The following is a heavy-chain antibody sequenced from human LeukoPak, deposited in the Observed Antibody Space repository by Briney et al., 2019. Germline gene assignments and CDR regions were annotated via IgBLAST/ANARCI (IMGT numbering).Heavy chain of an antibody. V-gene: IGHV3-74*01. Sequence: GGSLRLSCAASGFTFSSYWMHWVRQAPGEGLVWVSRINSDGSNTSYADSVKGRSTISRDNAKNTLYLQMNSLRAEDTAVYYCARDLRERGDGEPRNNWFDPWGQGTLVTVSS. CDR3: ARDLRERGDGEPRNNWFDP. J-gene: IGHJ5*02. CDR1: GFTFSSYW. CDR2: INSDGSNT. D-gene: IGHD4-17*01.